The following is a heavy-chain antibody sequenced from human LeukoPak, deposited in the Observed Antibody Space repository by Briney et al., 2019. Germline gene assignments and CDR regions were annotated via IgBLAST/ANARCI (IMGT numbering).Heavy chain of an antibody. D-gene: IGHD4-17*01. V-gene: IGHV3-30*04. J-gene: IGHJ4*02. CDR3: ARDVDYDDEGGFDY. CDR2: IPYDGSNK. Sequence: PGGSLRLSCAASGFTFSSYAMHWVRQAPGKGLEWAALIPYDGSNKYYADSVKGRFTVSRDDSKNTLYLQINSLRPEDTASYYCARDVDYDDEGGFDYWGQGTLVTVSS. CDR1: GFTFSSYA.